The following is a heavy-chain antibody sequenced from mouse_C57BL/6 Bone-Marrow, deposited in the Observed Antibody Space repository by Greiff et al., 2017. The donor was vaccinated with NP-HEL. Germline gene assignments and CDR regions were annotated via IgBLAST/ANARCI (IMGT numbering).Heavy chain of an antibody. V-gene: IGHV1-81*01. Sequence: QVQLQQSGAELARPGASVKLSCKASGYTFTSYGISWVKQRTGQGLEWIGEIYPRSGNTYYNEKFKGKATLTADKSSSTAYMELRSLTSEDSAVYFCASEGGNLLPLYYYAMDYWGQGTSVTVSS. CDR3: ASEGGNLLPLYYYAMDY. J-gene: IGHJ4*01. D-gene: IGHD1-1*01. CDR2: IYPRSGNT. CDR1: GYTFTSYG.